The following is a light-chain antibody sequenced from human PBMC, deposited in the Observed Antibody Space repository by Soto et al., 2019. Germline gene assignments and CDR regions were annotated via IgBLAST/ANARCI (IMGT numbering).Light chain of an antibody. V-gene: IGKV1-39*01. Sequence: IQMTQSPASLSASVGDRVTITCRASQSISSYLNWYQQKPGKAPELLIYAASSLQSGVPLRFSGSGSGTDFTLTVSSLQPEDFATYYCQQSYSTPYTFGQGTKLEIK. CDR2: AAS. CDR1: QSISSY. J-gene: IGKJ2*01. CDR3: QQSYSTPYT.